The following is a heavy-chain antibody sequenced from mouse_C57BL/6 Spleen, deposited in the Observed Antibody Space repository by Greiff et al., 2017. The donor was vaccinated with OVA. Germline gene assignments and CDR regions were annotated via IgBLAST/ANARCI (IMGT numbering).Heavy chain of an antibody. J-gene: IGHJ4*01. V-gene: IGHV1-59*01. CDR3: ARVKDYDDAMDY. D-gene: IGHD2-4*01. CDR1: GYTFTSYW. Sequence: QVQLQQPGAELVRPGTSVKLSCKASGYTFTSYWMHWVKQRPGQGLEWIGVIDPSDSYTNYNQKFKGKATLTVDTSSSTAYMQLSSLTSEDSAVYYCARVKDYDDAMDYWGQGTSVTVSS. CDR2: IDPSDSYT.